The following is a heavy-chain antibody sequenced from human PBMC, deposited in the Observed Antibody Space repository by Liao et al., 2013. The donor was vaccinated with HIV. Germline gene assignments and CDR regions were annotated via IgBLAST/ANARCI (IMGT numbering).Heavy chain of an antibody. CDR1: GGSFSGYY. CDR2: INHSGST. D-gene: IGHD6-13*01. CDR3: ARGGRGSWPQGAFDI. Sequence: QVQLQQWGAGLLKPSETLSLTCAVYGGSFSGYYWSWIRQPPGKGLEWIGEINHSGSTNYNPSLKSRVTISVDTSKNQFSLKLSSVTAADTAVYYCARGGRGSWPQGAFDIWGQGTMVTVSS. V-gene: IGHV4-34*01. J-gene: IGHJ3*02.